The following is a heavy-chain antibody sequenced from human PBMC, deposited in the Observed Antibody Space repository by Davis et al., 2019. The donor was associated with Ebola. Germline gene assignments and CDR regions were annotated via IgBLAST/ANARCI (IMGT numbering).Heavy chain of an antibody. D-gene: IGHD6-13*01. CDR3: ARAGSSSSWYGRVLDY. J-gene: IGHJ4*02. CDR1: GGTFSSYA. CDR2: IIPIFGTA. Sequence: ASVKVSCKASGGTFSSYAISWVRQAPGQGLEWMGGIIPIFGTANYAQKFQGRVTITADESTSTAYMELSSLRSEDTAVYYCARAGSSSSWYGRVLDYWGQGTLVTVSS. V-gene: IGHV1-69*13.